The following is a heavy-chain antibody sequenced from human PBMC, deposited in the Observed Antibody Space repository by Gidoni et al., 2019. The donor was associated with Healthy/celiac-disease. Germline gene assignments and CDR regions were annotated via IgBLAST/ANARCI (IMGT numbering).Heavy chain of an antibody. CDR1: GGSISSGSYY. V-gene: IGHV4-61*02. CDR3: AREYCSGGSCYSDYYYYMDV. J-gene: IGHJ6*03. CDR2: IYTSGST. D-gene: IGHD2-15*01. Sequence: QVQLQESGPGLVKPSQTLSLTCTVSGGSISSGSYYWVWIRQPAGKGLEWIGRIYTSGSTNYNPSLKSRVTISVDTSKNQFSLKLSSVTAADTAVYYCAREYCSGGSCYSDYYYYMDVWGKGTTVTVSS.